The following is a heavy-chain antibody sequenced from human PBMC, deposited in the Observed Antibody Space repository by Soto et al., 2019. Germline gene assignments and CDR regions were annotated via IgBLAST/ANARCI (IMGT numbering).Heavy chain of an antibody. CDR2: IVVGSGNT. CDR3: AAPGIAGSVEFDY. J-gene: IGHJ4*02. D-gene: IGHD6-13*01. V-gene: IGHV1-58*01. CDR1: GFTFTSSA. Sequence: SVKVSCKASGFTFTSSAVQWVRQARGQRLEWIGWIVVGSGNTNYAQKFQERVTITRDMSTSTAYMELSSLRSEDTAVYYCAAPGIAGSVEFDYWGQGTLVTVSS.